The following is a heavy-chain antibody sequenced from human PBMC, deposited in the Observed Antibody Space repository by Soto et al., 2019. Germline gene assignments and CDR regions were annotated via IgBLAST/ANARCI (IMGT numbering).Heavy chain of an antibody. V-gene: IGHV1-8*01. Sequence: ASVKVSCKASGYTFTSYDINWVRQATGQGLEWMGWMNPNSGNTGYAQKFQGRVTMTRNTSISTAYMELSSLRSEDTAVYYCAREGIAAAGVGYNYYYYYMDVWGKGTTVTVSS. J-gene: IGHJ6*03. CDR1: GYTFTSYD. D-gene: IGHD6-13*01. CDR2: MNPNSGNT. CDR3: AREGIAAAGVGYNYYYYYMDV.